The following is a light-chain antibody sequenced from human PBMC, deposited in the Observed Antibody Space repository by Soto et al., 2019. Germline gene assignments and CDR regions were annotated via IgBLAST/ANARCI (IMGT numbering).Light chain of an antibody. Sequence: QSALTQPASVSGSPGQSITISCTGTRSDVGGYDYVSWYQQHPGKAPKVILYNVSNRPSGVSKRFSGSKSGNTASLTISGLQAEDEADYYCSSFTGSNTLIYVFGSGTKVTVL. V-gene: IGLV2-14*01. CDR2: NVS. J-gene: IGLJ1*01. CDR1: RSDVGGYDY. CDR3: SSFTGSNTLIYV.